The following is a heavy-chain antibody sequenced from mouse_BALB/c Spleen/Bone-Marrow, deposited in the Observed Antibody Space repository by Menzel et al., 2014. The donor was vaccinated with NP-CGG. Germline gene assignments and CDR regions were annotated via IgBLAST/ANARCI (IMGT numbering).Heavy chain of an antibody. CDR2: IDTSDSYI. CDR3: ARGGHDFSLDY. Sequence: QVQLQQSGAEFVMPGASVKMSCKASGYTFTDKWMHWVKQRPGQGLEWIGAIDTSDSYINYNQKFKGKASLTVDASSSTAYMHLSSLISDDSAVYYCARGGHDFSLDYWGQGTSVIVSS. V-gene: IGHV1-69*01. CDR1: GYTFTDKW. D-gene: IGHD2-4*01. J-gene: IGHJ4*01.